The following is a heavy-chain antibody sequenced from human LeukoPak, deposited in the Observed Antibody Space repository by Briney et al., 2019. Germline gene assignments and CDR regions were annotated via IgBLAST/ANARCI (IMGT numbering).Heavy chain of an antibody. CDR2: INPNSGGT. CDR1: GYTFTGYY. V-gene: IGHV1-2*06. J-gene: IGHJ4*02. CDR3: ARAAYTLGGGYYPDDY. Sequence: ASVKVSCTASGYTFTGYYMHWVRQAPGQGLEWMGRINPNSGGTNYAQKFQGRVTMTRDTSISTAYMELSRLRSDDTAVYYCARAAYTLGGGYYPDDYWGQGTLVTVSS. D-gene: IGHD3-22*01.